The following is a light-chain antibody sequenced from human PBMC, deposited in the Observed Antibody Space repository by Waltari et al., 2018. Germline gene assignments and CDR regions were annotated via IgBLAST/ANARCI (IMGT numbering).Light chain of an antibody. CDR1: QSVSSY. J-gene: IGKJ4*01. CDR3: QQRSNWPLT. Sequence: EIVLTQSPATLSLSPGERATLSCRASQSVSSYLAWYQQKPGQAPRLLIYDAFSRATGIPARFSGSGSGTDFTLTISSLEPEDFAVYYCQQRSNWPLTFGRGTKVEIK. V-gene: IGKV3-11*01. CDR2: DAF.